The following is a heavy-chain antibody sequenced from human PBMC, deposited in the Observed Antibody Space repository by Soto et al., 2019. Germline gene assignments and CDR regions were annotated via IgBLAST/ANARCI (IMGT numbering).Heavy chain of an antibody. CDR1: GFTFSNYG. V-gene: IGHV3-33*01. D-gene: IGHD2-2*01. CDR2: IWSDGSRA. Sequence: GGSLRLSCVGSGFTFSNYGIHWVRQAPGRGLEWVAVIWSDGSRAYYAESVKGRFTISRDNSKNTVFLQVNSLRAEDTAVYYCSRDAQPRHYRSDTSCYHGYWGQGALVTVSS. J-gene: IGHJ4*02. CDR3: SRDAQPRHYRSDTSCYHGY.